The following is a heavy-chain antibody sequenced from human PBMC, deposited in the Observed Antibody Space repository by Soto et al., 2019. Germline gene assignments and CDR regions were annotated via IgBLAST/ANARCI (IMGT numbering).Heavy chain of an antibody. CDR3: ARGGRGSYYGGFLDY. Sequence: GGSLRLSCAASGFTFSSYSMNWVRQAPGKGLEWVSSISSSSSYIYYADSVKGRFTISRDNAKNSLYLQMNSLRAEDTAVYYCARGGRGSYYGGFLDYWGQGTLVTVSS. D-gene: IGHD1-26*01. V-gene: IGHV3-21*01. J-gene: IGHJ4*02. CDR2: ISSSSSYI. CDR1: GFTFSSYS.